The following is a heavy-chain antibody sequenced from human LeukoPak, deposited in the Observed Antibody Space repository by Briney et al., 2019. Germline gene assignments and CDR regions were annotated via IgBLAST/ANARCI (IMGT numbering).Heavy chain of an antibody. CDR1: GFTFSSYA. CDR3: AKGSGSSWYFYYYMDV. CDR2: ISGSGGST. J-gene: IGHJ6*03. V-gene: IGHV3-23*01. Sequence: GGSLRLSCAASGFTFSSYAMSWVRQAPGKGLEWVSAISGSGGSTYYADSVKGRLTISRDNSKNTLYLQMNSLRAEDTAVYYCAKGSGSSWYFYYYMDVWGKGTTVTVSS. D-gene: IGHD6-13*01.